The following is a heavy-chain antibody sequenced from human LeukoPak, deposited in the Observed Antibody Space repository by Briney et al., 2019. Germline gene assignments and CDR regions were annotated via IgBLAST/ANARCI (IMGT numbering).Heavy chain of an antibody. J-gene: IGHJ1*01. CDR1: GFTVSSNY. V-gene: IGHV3-66*04. Sequence: GGSLRLSCAASGFTVSSNYMSWVRQAPGKGLEWVSVIYSGGSTYYADSVKGRFTISRDNSKNTLYLQMNSLRAEDTAVYYCARPRRDGYNWTPSGIQHWGQGALVTVSS. D-gene: IGHD5-24*01. CDR2: IYSGGST. CDR3: ARPRRDGYNWTPSGIQH.